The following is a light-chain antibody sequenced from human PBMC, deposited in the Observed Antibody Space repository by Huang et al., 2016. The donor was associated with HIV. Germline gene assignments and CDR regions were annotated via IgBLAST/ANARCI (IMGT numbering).Light chain of an antibody. CDR3: MQGKQLPYT. J-gene: IGKJ2*01. CDR2: ELS. V-gene: IGKV2-29*02. Sequence: DIVMTQTPLSLSVTPGQPASISCKSSQGLLYREKIYLYWYLQKPGQSPQLLIYELSNRFSGVPERFSGSGSPTEFTLKISRVETEDVGVYYCMQGKQLPYTFGQGTRLEIK. CDR1: QGLLYREKIY.